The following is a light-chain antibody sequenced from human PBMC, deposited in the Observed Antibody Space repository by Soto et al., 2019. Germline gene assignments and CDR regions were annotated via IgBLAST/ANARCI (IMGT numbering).Light chain of an antibody. CDR3: QQYESLPLT. CDR2: DAF. CDR1: QDINNN. V-gene: IGKV1-33*01. Sequence: IQLTQSPASLSASVGDRVTLSCQASQDINNNLTWYQQKPGQAPKLLIYDAFALATGVPSRFSGSGSGTGFTFTISSLQPEDFATYYCQQYESLPLTFGQGTRVEIK. J-gene: IGKJ5*01.